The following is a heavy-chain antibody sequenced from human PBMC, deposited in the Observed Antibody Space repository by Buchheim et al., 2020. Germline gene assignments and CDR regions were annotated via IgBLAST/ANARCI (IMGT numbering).Heavy chain of an antibody. CDR2: ILYSGDS. CDR1: GGSIASYY. Sequence: QVQLQESGPGLVKPSETLSLTCTVSGGSIASYYWNWIRQLPGKRLEWIGYILYSGDSNYNPSLKSRVTMSLNTSRNQLPLKLSSVTVADTAVYYCARLGQQLAVDYWGQG. V-gene: IGHV4-59*01. J-gene: IGHJ4*02. CDR3: ARLGQQLAVDY. D-gene: IGHD6-6*01.